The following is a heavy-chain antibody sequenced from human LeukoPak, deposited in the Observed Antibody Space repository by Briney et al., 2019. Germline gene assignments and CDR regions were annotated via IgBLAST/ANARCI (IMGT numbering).Heavy chain of an antibody. CDR2: IYYSGST. V-gene: IGHV4-61*01. CDR1: GASVSSGSYY. CDR3: ARVLGGYRAPNWFDP. J-gene: IGHJ5*02. Sequence: PSETLSLTRNVSGASVSSGSYYWGWIRQPPGKGLEWIGYIYYSGSTNYNPSLKSRVTISVDTSKNQFSLKLSSVTAADTAVYYCARVLGGYRAPNWFDPWGQGTLVTVSS. D-gene: IGHD3-16*01.